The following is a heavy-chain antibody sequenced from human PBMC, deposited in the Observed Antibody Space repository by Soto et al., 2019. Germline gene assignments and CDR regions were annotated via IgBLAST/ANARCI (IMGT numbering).Heavy chain of an antibody. Sequence: QITLKESGPTLVKPTQTLTLTCTFSGFSLSTSGVGVGWIRQPPGKALEWLAIIYWDDEKRYSPSLKTRLTVTKDTSKTQVVLTMTNVDPVDTATYYCAHRAYFDSGKHFDYWGQGTLVSVSS. CDR2: IYWDDEK. CDR1: GFSLSTSGVG. J-gene: IGHJ4*02. CDR3: AHRAYFDSGKHFDY. D-gene: IGHD3-10*01. V-gene: IGHV2-5*02.